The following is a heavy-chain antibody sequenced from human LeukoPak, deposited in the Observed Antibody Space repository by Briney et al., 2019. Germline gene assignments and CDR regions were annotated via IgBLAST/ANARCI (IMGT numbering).Heavy chain of an antibody. V-gene: IGHV3-21*04. CDR3: ARKPIAGAPGDY. CDR1: GFTFSGYT. Sequence: GGSLRLSCAASGFTFSGYTMNWVRQAPGKGLEWVSSISTSSSYIYYADSVKGRFTISRDNAKNSLYLQMNSLKTEDTAVYYCARKPIAGAPGDYWGQGTVVTVSS. D-gene: IGHD3-10*01. CDR2: ISTSSSYI. J-gene: IGHJ4*02.